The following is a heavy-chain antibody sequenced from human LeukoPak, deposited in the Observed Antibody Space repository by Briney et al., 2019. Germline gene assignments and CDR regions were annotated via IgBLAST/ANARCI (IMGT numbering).Heavy chain of an antibody. D-gene: IGHD3-3*01. CDR2: ISSSSNTI. Sequence: GGSLRLSCAASGFTFSSYTMNWVRQAPGKGLEWVSYISSSSNTIYYADSVKGRFTISRDNAKNSLYLQMNSLTDEDAAVYYCAPRGVVIDYWGQGTLVTVSS. V-gene: IGHV3-48*02. CDR1: GFTFSSYT. J-gene: IGHJ4*02. CDR3: APRGVVIDY.